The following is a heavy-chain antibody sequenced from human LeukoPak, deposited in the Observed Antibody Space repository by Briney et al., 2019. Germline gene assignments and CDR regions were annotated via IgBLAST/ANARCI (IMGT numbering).Heavy chain of an antibody. V-gene: IGHV3-23*01. Sequence: GGSLRLSCAASGFTFSNYAMSWVRQGPGKGLEWVSAISGSGGASYYADSVKGRFTISRDTSKNTLYLQMNSLRAEDTAVYYCARDFRRDRIAAAGTFDYWGQGTLVTVSS. CDR1: GFTFSNYA. CDR3: ARDFRRDRIAAAGTFDY. J-gene: IGHJ4*02. CDR2: ISGSGGAS. D-gene: IGHD6-13*01.